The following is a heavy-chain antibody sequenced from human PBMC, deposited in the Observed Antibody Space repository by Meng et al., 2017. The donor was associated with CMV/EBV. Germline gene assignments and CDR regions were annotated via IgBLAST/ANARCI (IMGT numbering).Heavy chain of an antibody. J-gene: IGHJ3*01. D-gene: IGHD3-3*01. V-gene: IGHV5-51*01. CDR2: IYPGDSGT. CDR1: GYSFTNYW. CDR3: TRNYDFWGGYFPDAFDV. Sequence: GESLKISCKGSGYSFTNYWIGWVRQTPGKGLEWMGIIYPGDSGTRYSPSFQGQVTISVDRSITTAYLQWSSLKASDTAMYYCTRNYDFWGGYFPDAFDVWGQGTMVTVSS.